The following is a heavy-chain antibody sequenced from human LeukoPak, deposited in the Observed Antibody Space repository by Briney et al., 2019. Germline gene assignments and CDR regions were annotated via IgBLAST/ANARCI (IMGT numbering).Heavy chain of an antibody. J-gene: IGHJ4*02. CDR1: GFTFSSYA. D-gene: IGHD3-10*01. V-gene: IGHV3-23*01. Sequence: GGSLRLSCAASGFTFSSYAMSWVRQAPGKGLEWVSAISGSGGSTYYADSVKGRFTTPRDNSKNTLYLQMNSLRAEDTAVYYCAKAFFSMVRGVIITLLFDYWGQGTLVTVSS. CDR3: AKAFFSMVRGVIITLLFDY. CDR2: ISGSGGST.